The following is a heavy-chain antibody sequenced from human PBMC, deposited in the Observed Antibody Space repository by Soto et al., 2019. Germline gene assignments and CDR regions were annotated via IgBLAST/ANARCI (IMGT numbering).Heavy chain of an antibody. CDR1: GFSVTTNY. J-gene: IGHJ5*02. V-gene: IGHV3-66*01. CDR3: AIAEVDRPTP. D-gene: IGHD2-15*01. Sequence: EMYLVDSGGGLVQPGGSLRLSCVASGFSVTTNYMIWVRQAPGKGLEWVSVIYTTGGTKYADSVKGRFTISRDNSMNTVYLQMNSLRVEDTAVYYCAIAEVDRPTPWGQGTLVTVSS. CDR2: IYTTGGT.